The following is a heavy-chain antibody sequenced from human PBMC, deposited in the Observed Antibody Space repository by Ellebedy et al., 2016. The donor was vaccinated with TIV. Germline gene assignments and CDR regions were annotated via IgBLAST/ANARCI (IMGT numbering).Heavy chain of an antibody. CDR2: IKEDGSQT. CDR3: ARNGYCTPSNCRSYNWFDP. D-gene: IGHD2-8*01. CDR1: GFTFSTYW. Sequence: GESLKISCATSGFTFSTYWMAWVRQAPGKGLEWVANIKEDGSQTYYVGSVKGRFTISRDNAKNSLYLQMNSLTVDDTAEYYCARNGYCTPSNCRSYNWFDPWGQGTLVTVSS. V-gene: IGHV3-7*01. J-gene: IGHJ5*02.